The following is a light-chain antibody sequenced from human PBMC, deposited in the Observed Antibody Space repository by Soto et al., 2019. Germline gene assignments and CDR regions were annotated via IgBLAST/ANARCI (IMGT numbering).Light chain of an antibody. CDR1: STDPATYDL. CDR2: EVA. CDR3: CSRL. V-gene: IGLV2-23*02. Sequence: SVLTQPASVSGSPGQSITISCTGTSTDPATYDLVSWYQQHPGKAPQLIIYEVAKRPSGVSARFSGSQSGDTASLTISGLQAADEAYYYCCSRLFGGGTKVTVL. J-gene: IGLJ2*01.